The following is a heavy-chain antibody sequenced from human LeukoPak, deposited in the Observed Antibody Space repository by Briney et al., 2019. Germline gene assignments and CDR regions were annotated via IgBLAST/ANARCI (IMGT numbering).Heavy chain of an antibody. CDR2: IIPIFGTA. CDR3: ARVGHSTRLQTYYFGY. V-gene: IGHV1-69*05. Sequence: SVKVSCKASGGTFSSYAISWVRQAPGQGLEWMGRIIPIFGTANYAQKFQGRVTITTDESTSTAYMELSSLRSEDTAVYYCARVGHSTRLQTYYFGYGGQATLVTVSS. J-gene: IGHJ4*02. CDR1: GGTFSSYA. D-gene: IGHD2-15*01.